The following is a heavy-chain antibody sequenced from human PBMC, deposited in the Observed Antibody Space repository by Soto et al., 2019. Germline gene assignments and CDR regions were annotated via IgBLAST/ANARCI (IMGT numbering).Heavy chain of an antibody. CDR2: ISGSGGFT. Sequence: GGSLRLSCAASGFTFTTYAMSWVCQAPGKGLEWVSGISGSGGFTYYADSVKGRFTISRDYSKNTLYLQMNSLRAEDTAVYYCAILDIVVVPDARHYYYMDVSGKGTTVIVSS. J-gene: IGHJ6*03. V-gene: IGHV3-23*01. CDR1: GFTFTTYA. CDR3: AILDIVVVPDARHYYYMDV. D-gene: IGHD2-2*03.